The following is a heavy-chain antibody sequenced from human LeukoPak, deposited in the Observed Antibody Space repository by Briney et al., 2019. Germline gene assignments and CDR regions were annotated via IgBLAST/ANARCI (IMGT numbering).Heavy chain of an antibody. CDR3: AKDRAAYCGGDCLFDY. D-gene: IGHD2-21*02. Sequence: GGSLRLSCAASGFTFSSYAMHWVRQAPGKGLEWVAVISYDGSNKYYADSVKGRFTISRDNSKNTLYLQMNSLRAEDTAVYYCAKDRAAYCGGDCLFDYWGQGTLVTVSS. CDR2: ISYDGSNK. V-gene: IGHV3-30*04. J-gene: IGHJ4*02. CDR1: GFTFSSYA.